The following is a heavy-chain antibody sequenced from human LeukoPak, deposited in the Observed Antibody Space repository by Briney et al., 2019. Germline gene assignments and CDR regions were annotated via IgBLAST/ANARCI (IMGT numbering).Heavy chain of an antibody. Sequence: ASVKVSCKASGSTFTSYGISWVRQAPGQGLEWMGWISAYNGNTNYAQKLQGRVTMTTDTSTSTAYMELRSLRSDDTAVYYCARGSIGPVGLWFGELPYYYYGMDVWGQGTTVTVSS. CDR2: ISAYNGNT. CDR3: ARGSIGPVGLWFGELPYYYYGMDV. CDR1: GSTFTSYG. V-gene: IGHV1-18*01. J-gene: IGHJ6*02. D-gene: IGHD3-10*01.